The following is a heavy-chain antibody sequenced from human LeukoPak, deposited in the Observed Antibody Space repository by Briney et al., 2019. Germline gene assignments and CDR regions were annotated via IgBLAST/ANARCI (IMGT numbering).Heavy chain of an antibody. CDR3: ARDRPVGNYYYYGMDV. Sequence: SQTLSLTCTVSGGSISSGGYYWSWIRQHPGKGLEWIGYIYYSGSTHYNPSLKSRVTISVDTSKNQFSLKLSSVTAADTAVYYCARDRPVGNYYYYGMDVWGQGTTVTVSS. J-gene: IGHJ6*02. CDR2: IYYSGST. CDR1: GGSISSGGYY. V-gene: IGHV4-31*03.